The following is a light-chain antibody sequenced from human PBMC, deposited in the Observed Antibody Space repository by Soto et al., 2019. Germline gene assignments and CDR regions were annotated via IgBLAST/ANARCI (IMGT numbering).Light chain of an antibody. Sequence: EIVLTQSPATLSLSPGERATLSCRAIQRVSSSLSWSQQKPGQAPRPPIYDESNRATGIPARFSGSGSGTDFTLTISSLEPEDFAVYYCQQRSNWPLTFGGGTKVEIK. CDR2: DES. CDR1: QRVSSS. J-gene: IGKJ4*01. V-gene: IGKV3-11*01. CDR3: QQRSNWPLT.